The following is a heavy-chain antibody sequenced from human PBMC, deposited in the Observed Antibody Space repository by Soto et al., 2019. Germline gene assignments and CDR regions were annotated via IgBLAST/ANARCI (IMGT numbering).Heavy chain of an antibody. V-gene: IGHV3-15*01. J-gene: IGHJ6*02. Sequence: GGSLRLSCAASGFTFSNAWMSWVRQAPGKGLEWVGRIKSKTDGGTTDYAAPVKGRFTISRDDSKNTLYLQMNSLKTEDTAVYYCTTDPGEPGIAVAGTGGYYYYGMDVWGQGTTVTVSS. CDR3: TTDPGEPGIAVAGTGGYYYYGMDV. D-gene: IGHD6-19*01. CDR2: IKSKTDGGTT. CDR1: GFTFSNAW.